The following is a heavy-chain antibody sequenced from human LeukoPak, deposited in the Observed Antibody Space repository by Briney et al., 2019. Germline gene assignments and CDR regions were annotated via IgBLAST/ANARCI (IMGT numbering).Heavy chain of an antibody. CDR3: ARDRHKYNYDSGGYPPY. J-gene: IGHJ4*02. CDR2: ISGSGSAI. V-gene: IGHV3-48*03. Sequence: GGSLRLPCAASGFTFSSYEMNWVRQAPGKGLEWVSYISGSGSAIYYADSVKGRFTISRDNAKNSLYLQMNTLRAEDTAVYYCARDRHKYNYDSGGYPPYWGQGTLVTVSS. CDR1: GFTFSSYE. D-gene: IGHD3-22*01.